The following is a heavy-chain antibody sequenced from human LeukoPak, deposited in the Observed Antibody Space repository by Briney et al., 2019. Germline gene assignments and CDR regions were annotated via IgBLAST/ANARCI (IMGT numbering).Heavy chain of an antibody. Sequence: GGSLRLSCAASGFTFSSYSMNWVRQAPGKGLEWVSSISSSSSYIYYADSVKGRFTISRDNAKNSLYLQMNSLRAEDTAVYYCARRAYGSGTLWYFDLWGRATLVTVSS. D-gene: IGHD3-10*01. CDR2: ISSSSSYI. J-gene: IGHJ2*01. CDR3: ARRAYGSGTLWYFDL. CDR1: GFTFSSYS. V-gene: IGHV3-21*01.